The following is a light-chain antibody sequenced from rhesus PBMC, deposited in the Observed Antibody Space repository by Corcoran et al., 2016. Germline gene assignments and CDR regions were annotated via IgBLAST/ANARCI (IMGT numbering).Light chain of an antibody. Sequence: SYELTQAPSVAVSPGQTARITCGGGNIGTQGVHWYQKKAPQAPVLVIFYDRERPSGIPERFSGSKLGNTATLTISGVEAGDEADYYCQVWDISGNDVFGSGTKLTVL. CDR3: QVWDISGNDV. CDR1: NIGTQG. V-gene: IGLV3-36*02. CDR2: YDR. J-gene: IGLJ6*01.